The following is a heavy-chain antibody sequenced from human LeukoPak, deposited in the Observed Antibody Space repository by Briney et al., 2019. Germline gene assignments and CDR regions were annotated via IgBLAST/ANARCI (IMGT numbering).Heavy chain of an antibody. CDR2: IYYSGST. CDR3: ARAKQWLVLRAVNYFDY. Sequence: SETLSLTCTVSGGSISSSSYYWGWIRQPPGKGLEWIGSIYYSGSTYYNPSLKSRVTISVDTSKNQFSLKLSSVTAADTAVYYCARAKQWLVLRAVNYFDYWGQGTLVTVSS. J-gene: IGHJ4*02. D-gene: IGHD6-19*01. CDR1: GGSISSSSYY. V-gene: IGHV4-39*07.